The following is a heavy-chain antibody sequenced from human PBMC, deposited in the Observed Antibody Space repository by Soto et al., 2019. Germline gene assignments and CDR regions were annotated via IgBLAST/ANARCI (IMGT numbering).Heavy chain of an antibody. J-gene: IGHJ6*02. CDR3: ARHPTYSSWNFVSYYYYGMDV. D-gene: IGHD6-19*01. V-gene: IGHV1-18*01. CDR2: ISAYNGNT. CDR1: GYTFTSYG. Sequence: ASVKVSCKASGYTFTSYGISWVRQAPGQGLERMGWISAYNGNTNYAQKLQGRVTMTTDTSTSTAYMELRSLRSDDTAVYYCARHPTYSSWNFVSYYYYGMDVWGQGTTVTVSS.